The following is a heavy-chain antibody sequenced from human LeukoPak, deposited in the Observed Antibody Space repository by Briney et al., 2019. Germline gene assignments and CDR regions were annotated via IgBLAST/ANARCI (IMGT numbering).Heavy chain of an antibody. V-gene: IGHV4-4*07. Sequence: PSETLSLTCTVSGGSISSYYWSWIRQPAGKGLEWIGRIYTSVSTNYNPSLKSRVTMSVDTSKNQFSLKLSSVTAADTAVYYCARDSRVATIFGVVTRKYYYYMDVWGKGTTVTVSS. J-gene: IGHJ6*03. CDR1: GGSISSYY. CDR3: ARDSRVATIFGVVTRKYYYYMDV. CDR2: IYTSVST. D-gene: IGHD3-3*01.